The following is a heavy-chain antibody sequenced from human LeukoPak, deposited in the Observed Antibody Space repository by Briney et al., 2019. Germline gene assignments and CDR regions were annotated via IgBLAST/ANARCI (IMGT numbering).Heavy chain of an antibody. Sequence: GGSLRLSCAASGFTFSNAWMSWVRQAPGKGLEWVTAISDDETYKFYADSVKGRFTISRDNSKNTLYLQMNSLRVEDTAIYYCTRGMLRQPPDYWGQGTLVTVSS. J-gene: IGHJ4*02. D-gene: IGHD3-10*02. CDR3: TRGMLRQPPDY. V-gene: IGHV3-30*03. CDR1: GFTFSNAW. CDR2: ISDDETYK.